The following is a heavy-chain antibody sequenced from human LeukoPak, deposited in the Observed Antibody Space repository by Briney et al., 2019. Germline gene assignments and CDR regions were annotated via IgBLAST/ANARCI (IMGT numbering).Heavy chain of an antibody. D-gene: IGHD3-10*01. V-gene: IGHV3-11*04. J-gene: IGHJ4*02. CDR1: GFTFSDYY. CDR2: ISSSGNNI. CDR3: ARDWAGGPHDY. Sequence: GGSLRLSCAASGFTFSDYYMSWIRQAPGKGLEWVSYISSSGNNIYYADFVKGRFITSRDNAKNSLYLQMNSLRAEDTAVYYCARDWAGGPHDYWGQGTLVTVSS.